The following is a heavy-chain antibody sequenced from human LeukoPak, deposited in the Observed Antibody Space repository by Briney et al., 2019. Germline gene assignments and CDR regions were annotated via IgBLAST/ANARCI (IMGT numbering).Heavy chain of an antibody. CDR1: GFTVSSNY. J-gene: IGHJ4*02. CDR3: AKGHVKGPLDY. V-gene: IGHV3-53*01. CDR2: IYSGGST. Sequence: GGSLRLSCAASGFTVSSNYMSWVRQAPGKGLEWVSVIYSGGSTYYADSVKGRFTISRDNSKNTLYLQMNSLRAEVTAVYYCAKGHVKGPLDYWGQGTLVTVSS.